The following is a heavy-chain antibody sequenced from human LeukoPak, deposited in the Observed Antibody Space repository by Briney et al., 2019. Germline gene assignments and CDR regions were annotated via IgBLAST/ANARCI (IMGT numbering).Heavy chain of an antibody. CDR3: ARSRGYKDV. V-gene: IGHV4-39*07. CDR1: GDSVSSSSYY. Sequence: PSETLSLTCTVSGDSVSSSSYYWGWIRQPPGKGLEWIGSIYYSGSTYYNPSLKSRVTISVDTSKNQFSLKLSSVTAADTAVYYCARSRGYKDVWGKGTTVTVSS. J-gene: IGHJ6*03. CDR2: IYYSGST.